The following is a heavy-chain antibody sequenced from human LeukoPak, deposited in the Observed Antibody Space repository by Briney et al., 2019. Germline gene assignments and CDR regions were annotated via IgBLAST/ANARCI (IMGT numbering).Heavy chain of an antibody. V-gene: IGHV3-23*01. CDR2: TSAGGDTA. CDR3: AKSTTGIRGALDN. CDR1: GFTFIAYA. Sequence: PGGSLRLSCEASGFTFIAYAMRWVRQSSGKGLESVSVTSAGGDTAYYADSVKGRFTISRDNSKNTLYLQMNSLRAEDTAVYYCAKSTTGIRGALDNWGQGTLVTVSS. D-gene: IGHD4-11*01. J-gene: IGHJ4*02.